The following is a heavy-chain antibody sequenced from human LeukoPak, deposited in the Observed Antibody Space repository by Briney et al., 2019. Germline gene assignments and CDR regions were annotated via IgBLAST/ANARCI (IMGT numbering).Heavy chain of an antibody. Sequence: PGGSLRLSCAASGFTFSNAWMSWVRQAPGRGLEWVAVISYGGSNKYNADSVKGRFTISRDNSKNTLYLQMNSLRAEDTAVYYCAGATFDYWGQGTLVTVSS. CDR2: ISYGGSNK. J-gene: IGHJ4*02. CDR1: GFTFSNAW. CDR3: AGATFDY. V-gene: IGHV3-30*03.